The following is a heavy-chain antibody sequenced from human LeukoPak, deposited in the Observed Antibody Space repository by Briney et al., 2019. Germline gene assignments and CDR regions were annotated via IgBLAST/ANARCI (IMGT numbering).Heavy chain of an antibody. V-gene: IGHV4-34*01. CDR3: ARPEAAAGREWELLC. Sequence: PSETLSLTCAVYGGSFSGYYWSWIRQPPGKGLEWIGEINHSGSTNYNPSLKSRVTISVDTSKSQFSLKLSSVTAADTAVYYCARPEAAAGREWELLCWGQGTLVTVSS. CDR2: INHSGST. J-gene: IGHJ4*02. CDR1: GGSFSGYY. D-gene: IGHD1-26*01.